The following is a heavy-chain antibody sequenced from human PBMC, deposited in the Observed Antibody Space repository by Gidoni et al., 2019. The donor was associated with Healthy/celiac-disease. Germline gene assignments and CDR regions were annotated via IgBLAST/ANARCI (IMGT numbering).Heavy chain of an antibody. J-gene: IGHJ4*02. CDR2: ISGSGGST. CDR1: GFTFSSYA. D-gene: IGHD3-10*01. Sequence: EVQLLESGGGLVQPGGSLRLSCAASGFTFSSYALGWVRQPPRKGLEWVSAISGSGGSTYYADSVKGRFTISRDNSKNTLYLQMNSLRAEDTAVYYCAKEGLLWFGELFSASDYWGQGTLVTVSS. CDR3: AKEGLLWFGELFSASDY. V-gene: IGHV3-23*01.